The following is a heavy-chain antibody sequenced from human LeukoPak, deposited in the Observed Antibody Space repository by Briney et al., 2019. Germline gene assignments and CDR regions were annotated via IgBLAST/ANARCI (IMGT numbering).Heavy chain of an antibody. V-gene: IGHV4-61*01. Sequence: SQTLSLTCTVSGGSISSGSYYWNWIRQPPGKGLEWIGYIYYSGGTNYNPSLKSRVTISVDTSKNQFSLKLSSVTAADTAVYYCAGKSSTWYVNYYYMDVWDKGTTVTVS. CDR1: GGSISSGSYY. CDR3: AGKSSTWYVNYYYMDV. J-gene: IGHJ6*03. CDR2: IYYSGGT. D-gene: IGHD6-13*01.